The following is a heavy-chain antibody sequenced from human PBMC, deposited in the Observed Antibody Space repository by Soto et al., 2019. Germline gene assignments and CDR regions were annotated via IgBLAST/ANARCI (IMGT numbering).Heavy chain of an antibody. V-gene: IGHV1-69*06. J-gene: IGHJ4*02. CDR3: ASSPLRFLEWLQDDY. CDR2: IIPIFGTA. CDR1: GGTFSSYA. Sequence: SVKVSCKASGGTFSSYAISWVRQAPGQGLEWMGGIIPIFGTANYAQKFQGRVTITADKSTSTAYMEPSSLRSEDTAVYYCASSPLRFLEWLQDDYWGQGTLVTVSS. D-gene: IGHD3-3*01.